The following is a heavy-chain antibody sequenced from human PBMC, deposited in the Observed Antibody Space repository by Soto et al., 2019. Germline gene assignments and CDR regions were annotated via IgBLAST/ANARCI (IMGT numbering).Heavy chain of an antibody. J-gene: IGHJ4*02. CDR1: GFTFDDYA. D-gene: IGHD2-21*02. Sequence: GGSLRLSCAASGFTFDDYAMHWVRQAPGKGLEWVSGISWNSGSIGYADSVKGRFTISRDNAKNSLYLQMNSLRAEDTALYYCAKDRAIVVVTAGLDYWGQGTLVTVSS. CDR2: ISWNSGSI. CDR3: AKDRAIVVVTAGLDY. V-gene: IGHV3-9*01.